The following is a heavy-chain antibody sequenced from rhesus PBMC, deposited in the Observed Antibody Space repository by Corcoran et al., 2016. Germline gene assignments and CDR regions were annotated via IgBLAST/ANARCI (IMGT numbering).Heavy chain of an antibody. CDR2: FNSGGGSK. CDR1: GFTFSSYG. J-gene: IGHJ4*01. D-gene: IGHD2-15*01. Sequence: EVQLVETGGGLVQPGGSLKLSCAASGFTFSSYGMSWVRQAPGKGLEWVSAFNSGGGSKYYADSVKGRFTISRDNSKNTLSLQMNSLRAEDTAVYYCAKDLYPGYCSSTYCSSALDYFDYWGQGVLVTVSS. V-gene: IGHV3S5*01. CDR3: AKDLYPGYCSSTYCSSALDYFDY.